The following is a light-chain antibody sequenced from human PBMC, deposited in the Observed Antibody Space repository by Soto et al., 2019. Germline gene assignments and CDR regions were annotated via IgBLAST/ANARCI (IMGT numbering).Light chain of an antibody. CDR3: LQDYNYPFT. Sequence: IQMTQSPSSLSASVGDRVTITCRASQSISSYLNWYQQKPGKAPKLLIYAASSLQSGAPSRFSGSGSATDFTLTISSLQPEDSAAYYCLQDYNYPFTFGQGTKVDIK. J-gene: IGKJ2*01. CDR1: QSISSY. V-gene: IGKV1-6*01. CDR2: AAS.